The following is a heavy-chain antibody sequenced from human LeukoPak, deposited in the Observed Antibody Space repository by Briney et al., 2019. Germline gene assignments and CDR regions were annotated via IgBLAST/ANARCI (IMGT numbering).Heavy chain of an antibody. D-gene: IGHD2-2*01. CDR1: GYTFNDYY. V-gene: IGHV1-2*02. J-gene: IGHJ4*02. Sequence: KVSCKASGYTFNDYYMDWVRQAPGQGFEWMGGINPNDGDTNYAQKIQGRVTMTRDTSISTAHMEVSRLRSDDTAVYYCARANFLYCSSSTCLFDYWGQGTLVTVSS. CDR2: INPNDGDT. CDR3: ARANFLYCSSSTCLFDY.